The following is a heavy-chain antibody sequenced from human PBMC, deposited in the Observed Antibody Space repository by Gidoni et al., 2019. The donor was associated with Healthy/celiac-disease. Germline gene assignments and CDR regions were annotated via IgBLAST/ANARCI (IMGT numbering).Heavy chain of an antibody. D-gene: IGHD3-22*01. Sequence: EVQLLESGGDLVQPGGSLRLSCAASGFTFSSDAMSWVRQAPGKGLEWVSAISGSGGSTYYADSVKGRFTISRDNSKNTLYLQMNSLRAEDTAVYYCAKGVHYDSSGSYYYYGMDVWGQGTTVTVSS. V-gene: IGHV3-23*01. J-gene: IGHJ6*02. CDR2: ISGSGGST. CDR1: GFTFSSDA. CDR3: AKGVHYDSSGSYYYYGMDV.